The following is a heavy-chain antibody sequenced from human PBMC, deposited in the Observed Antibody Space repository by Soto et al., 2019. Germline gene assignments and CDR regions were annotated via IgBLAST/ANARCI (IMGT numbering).Heavy chain of an antibody. V-gene: IGHV3-23*01. CDR1: GFTFSTYA. CDR2: ISGSGSGT. CDR3: AKDGLKWELFPYYFDY. J-gene: IGHJ4*02. D-gene: IGHD1-26*01. Sequence: PGGSLRLSCVASGFTFSTYAMTWVRQAPGKGLEWVSAISGSGSGTNYADSVRGRFTISRDNSNNILYLQMNSLRAEDTAVYYCAKDGLKWELFPYYFDYWGQGTLVTAPQ.